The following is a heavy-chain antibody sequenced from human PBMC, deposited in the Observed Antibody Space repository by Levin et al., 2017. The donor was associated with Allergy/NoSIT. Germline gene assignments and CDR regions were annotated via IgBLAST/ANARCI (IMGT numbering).Heavy chain of an antibody. J-gene: IGHJ4*02. D-gene: IGHD3-10*01. CDR2: ISYDVSNT. CDR1: GFTFRSYG. V-gene: IGHV3-30*03. CDR3: AGSVDY. Sequence: GGSLRLSCAASGFTFRSYGMHWVRQAPGKGLEWVAVISYDVSNTYYADSVKGRFTISRDNSKNTVYLQMNSLRAEDTAVYYCAGSVDYWGQGTLVTVSS.